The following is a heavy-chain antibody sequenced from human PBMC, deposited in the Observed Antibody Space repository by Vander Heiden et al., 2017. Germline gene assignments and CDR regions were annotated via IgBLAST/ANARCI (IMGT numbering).Heavy chain of an antibody. CDR3: ARVGPGYSSSWYRWYFDY. CDR1: GFTFSRYG. Sequence: QVQLVESGGGVVHPGRSLRLSCAASGFTFSRYGMPWVRQAPGKGLEWVAVIWYDGSNKYYADSVKGRFTISRDNSKNTLYLQMNSLRAEDTAVYYCARVGPGYSSSWYRWYFDYWGQGTLVTVSS. J-gene: IGHJ4*02. D-gene: IGHD6-13*01. V-gene: IGHV3-33*01. CDR2: IWYDGSNK.